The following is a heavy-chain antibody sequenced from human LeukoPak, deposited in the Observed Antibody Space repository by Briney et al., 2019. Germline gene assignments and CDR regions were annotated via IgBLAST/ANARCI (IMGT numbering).Heavy chain of an antibody. D-gene: IGHD3-16*01. CDR1: GYSISSGYY. CDR3: ATSYIGGFGKPDY. V-gene: IGHV4-38-2*02. J-gene: IGHJ4*02. Sequence: SETLSLTCTVSGYSISSGYYWSWIRQPPGKGLEWIGEINQSGSTTYNPSLKSRVTLSVDTSKNQFSLTLSSVTAADTAVYYCATSYIGGFGKPDYWGQGTLVTVSS. CDR2: INQSGST.